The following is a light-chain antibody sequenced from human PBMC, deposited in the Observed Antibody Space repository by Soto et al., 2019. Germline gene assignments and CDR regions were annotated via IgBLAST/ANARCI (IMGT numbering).Light chain of an antibody. CDR2: AAS. J-gene: IGKJ4*01. Sequence: IQMTQSPSYLSASVGDRVTITCRASQSIGSYLNWYQQAPGRAPKFLISAASSLQSGVPSRFSGSGSGTDFSLTISSLQPEDFATYFCQQSYYTPLTFGGGTKVDIK. V-gene: IGKV1-39*01. CDR1: QSIGSY. CDR3: QQSYYTPLT.